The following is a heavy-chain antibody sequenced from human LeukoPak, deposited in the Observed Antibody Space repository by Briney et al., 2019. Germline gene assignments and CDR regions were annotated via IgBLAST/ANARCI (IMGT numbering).Heavy chain of an antibody. V-gene: IGHV3-30*18. Sequence: GGSLRLSCAASGFTFSSYGMHWVRQAPGKGLGWVAVISYDGSNKYYADSVKGRFTISRDNSKNTLYLQMNSPRAEDTAVYYCAKCYGDYGTYYYYYGMDVWGQGTTVTVSS. J-gene: IGHJ6*02. CDR1: GFTFSSYG. CDR2: ISYDGSNK. D-gene: IGHD4-17*01. CDR3: AKCYGDYGTYYYYYGMDV.